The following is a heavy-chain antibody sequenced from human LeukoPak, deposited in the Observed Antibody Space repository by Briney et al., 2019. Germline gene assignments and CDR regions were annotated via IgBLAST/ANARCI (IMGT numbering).Heavy chain of an antibody. CDR2: ISTDGKST. V-gene: IGHV3-74*01. D-gene: IGHD1/OR15-1a*01. J-gene: IGHJ4*02. Sequence: GGSLRLSCVASGFTFSNYWMLWVRQAPGKGLMWVSLISTDGKSTRYAESVKGRFTISRDNAKNALYLQMNSLRAEDTAVYYCAKTIGPPYYFDYWGQGTLVTVSS. CDR3: AKTIGPPYYFDY. CDR1: GFTFSNYW.